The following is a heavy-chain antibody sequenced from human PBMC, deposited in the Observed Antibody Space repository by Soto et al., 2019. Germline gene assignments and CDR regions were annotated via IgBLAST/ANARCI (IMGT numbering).Heavy chain of an antibody. V-gene: IGHV1-69*04. J-gene: IGHJ4*02. Sequence: QVQLVQSGAEVKRPGSSVKVSCKASGDTFSFYSINWVRQAPGLGLEWMGRVNPILSMSNYAQRFQGRVTMTANKSTSTAYRELSGLRSEDTAMYYCATSSGSGYRAFDYWGQGALVTVSS. CDR1: GDTFSFYS. D-gene: IGHD3-10*01. CDR3: ATSSGSGYRAFDY. CDR2: VNPILSMS.